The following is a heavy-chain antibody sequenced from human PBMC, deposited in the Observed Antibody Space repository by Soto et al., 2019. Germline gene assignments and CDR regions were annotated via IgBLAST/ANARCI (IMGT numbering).Heavy chain of an antibody. V-gene: IGHV3-15*01. CDR3: TTEDYDYVWGSYRIDY. Sequence: GGSLRLSCAASGFTFSNAWMSWVRQAPGKGLEWVGRIKSKTDGGTTDYAAPVKGRFTISRDDSKNTLYLQMNSLKTEDTTVYYCTTEDYDYVWGSYRIDYWGQGTLVTVSS. CDR1: GFTFSNAW. D-gene: IGHD3-16*02. CDR2: IKSKTDGGTT. J-gene: IGHJ4*02.